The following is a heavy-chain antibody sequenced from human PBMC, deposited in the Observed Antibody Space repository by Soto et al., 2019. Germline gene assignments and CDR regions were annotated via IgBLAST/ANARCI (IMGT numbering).Heavy chain of an antibody. CDR1: GGSFSGYY. Sequence: QVQLQQWGAGLLKPSETLSLTCAVYGGSFSGYYWTWIRQPPGTGLEWIGEINHSGSTNYNPSLNSRVTRSVDASKNQFSMKLTSLTAADTAVYYCARDNITGLFDYWRQGTLVTVSS. CDR3: ARDNITGLFDY. V-gene: IGHV4-34*01. CDR2: INHSGST. D-gene: IGHD3-10*01. J-gene: IGHJ4*02.